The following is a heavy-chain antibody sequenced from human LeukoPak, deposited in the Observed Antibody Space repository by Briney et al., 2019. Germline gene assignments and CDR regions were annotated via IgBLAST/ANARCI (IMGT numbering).Heavy chain of an antibody. CDR1: GFTVSSNY. Sequence: GGSLRLSCAASGFTVSSNYMSWVRQAPGKGLEWVSVIYSGGSTYYADSVKGRFTISRDNSKNTLYLQMDSLRAEDTAVYYCAKSYCTNGVCYTLRYYFDYWGQGTLVTVSS. CDR3: AKSYCTNGVCYTLRYYFDY. V-gene: IGHV3-53*01. J-gene: IGHJ4*02. D-gene: IGHD2-8*01. CDR2: IYSGGST.